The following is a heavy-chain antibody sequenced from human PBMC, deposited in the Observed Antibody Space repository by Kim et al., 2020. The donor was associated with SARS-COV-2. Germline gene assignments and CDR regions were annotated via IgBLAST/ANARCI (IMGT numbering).Heavy chain of an antibody. CDR3: ARDKGPYCSSTSCYRSWYFDL. Sequence: GGSLRLSCAASGFTFSSYSMNWVRQAPGKGLEWVSSISSSISYIYYADSVKGRFTISRDNAKNSLYLQMNSLRAEDTAVYYCARDKGPYCSSTSCYRSWYFDLWGRDTLVTVSS. J-gene: IGHJ2*01. CDR2: ISSSISYI. D-gene: IGHD2-2*01. CDR1: GFTFSSYS. V-gene: IGHV3-21*01.